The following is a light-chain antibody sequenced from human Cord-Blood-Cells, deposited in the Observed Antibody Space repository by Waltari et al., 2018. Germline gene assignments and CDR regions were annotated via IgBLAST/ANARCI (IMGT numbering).Light chain of an antibody. V-gene: IGKV1-33*01. CDR3: QQYDKLPYS. CDR2: DAS. Sequence: DIQMTQSPSSLSASVGDRVTITCQASQDFSNYLNWYQQKPGKAPKLLTYDASNLETGVPSRFSGSGSGTDFTFTISSLQPEDIATYYCQQYDKLPYSFGQGTKLEIK. CDR1: QDFSNY. J-gene: IGKJ2*03.